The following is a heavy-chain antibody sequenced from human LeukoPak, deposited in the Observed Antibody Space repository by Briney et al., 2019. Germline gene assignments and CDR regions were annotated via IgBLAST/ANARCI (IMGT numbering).Heavy chain of an antibody. CDR3: ARSAVGKAFDI. J-gene: IGHJ3*02. CDR1: GFTFTSYS. Sequence: PGGSLRLSCVASGFTFTSYSMSWVRQAPGKGLEWVAVIGSGGSTIYYADSVEGRFIISKDNTKKTLYLQLNSLRDEDTAVFYCARSAVGKAFDIWGQGTMVTVSS. CDR2: IGSGGSTI. V-gene: IGHV3-21*01. D-gene: IGHD1-26*01.